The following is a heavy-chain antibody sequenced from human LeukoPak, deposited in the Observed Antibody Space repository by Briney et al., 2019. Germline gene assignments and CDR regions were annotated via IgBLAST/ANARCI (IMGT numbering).Heavy chain of an antibody. J-gene: IGHJ3*02. CDR1: GYTFTSYD. Sequence: ASVKVSCKASGYTFTSYDIHWVRQATGQGLEWMGWMNPNSGDTVYAQKLQGRVTMTRSTSISTAYMELSSLRFEDTAVYYCARGQNTPLDDAFDIWGQGTMVTVSP. D-gene: IGHD1-1*01. V-gene: IGHV1-8*01. CDR3: ARGQNTPLDDAFDI. CDR2: MNPNSGDT.